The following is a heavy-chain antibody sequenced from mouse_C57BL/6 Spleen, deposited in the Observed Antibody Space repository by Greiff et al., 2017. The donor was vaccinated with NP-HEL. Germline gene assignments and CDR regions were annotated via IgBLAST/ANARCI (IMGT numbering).Heavy chain of an antibody. V-gene: IGHV6-6*01. CDR2: IRNKANNHAT. D-gene: IGHD3-1*01. Sequence: EVKVVESGGGLVQPGGSMKLSCAASGFTFSDAWMDWVRQSPEKGLEWVAEIRNKANNHATYYAESVKGRFTISRDDSKSSVYLQMNSLRAEDTGIYYCTGGWAYYFDYWGQGTTLTVSS. J-gene: IGHJ2*01. CDR3: TGGWAYYFDY. CDR1: GFTFSDAW.